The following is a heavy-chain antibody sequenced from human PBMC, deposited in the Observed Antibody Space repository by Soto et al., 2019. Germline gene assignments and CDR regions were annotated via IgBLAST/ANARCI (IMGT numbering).Heavy chain of an antibody. Sequence: ASVKVSCKASGYTFNSYGISWGRQAPGQGLEWMGWISPYHDNTNYAQNLQGRVTMTTDTSTRTAYMELRSLRSDDTAVYYCARGGYYDSSGSRNYHYYGMDAWGQGTTVTVS. CDR2: ISPYHDNT. D-gene: IGHD3-22*01. J-gene: IGHJ6*02. V-gene: IGHV1-18*01. CDR3: ARGGYYDSSGSRNYHYYGMDA. CDR1: GYTFNSYG.